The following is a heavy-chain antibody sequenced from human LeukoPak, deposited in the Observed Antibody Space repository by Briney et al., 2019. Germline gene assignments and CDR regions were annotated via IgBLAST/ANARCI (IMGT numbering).Heavy chain of an antibody. CDR3: ARGGYRQQLVDY. V-gene: IGHV1-69*06. CDR1: GGTFSSYA. D-gene: IGHD6-13*01. J-gene: IGHJ4*02. CDR2: IIPIFGTA. Sequence: SVKVSCKASGGTFSSYAISWVRQAPGQGLEWMGRIIPIFGTANYAQEFQGRVTITADKSTSTAYMELSSLRSEDTAVYYCARGGYRQQLVDYWGQGTLVTVSS.